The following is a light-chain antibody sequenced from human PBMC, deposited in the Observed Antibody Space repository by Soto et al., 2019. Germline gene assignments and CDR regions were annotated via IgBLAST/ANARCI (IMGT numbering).Light chain of an antibody. V-gene: IGLV2-8*01. CDR2: EVS. Sequence: QSALTQPPSASGSPGQSVTISCTGSSSDVGGYNYVSWYQQHPGKAPKLIIYEVSTRPSGVPDRFSASKSGNTASLTVSGLQAEDEADYYCSSYAGSNSYVFGTGTRSPS. CDR3: SSYAGSNSYV. J-gene: IGLJ1*01. CDR1: SSDVGGYNY.